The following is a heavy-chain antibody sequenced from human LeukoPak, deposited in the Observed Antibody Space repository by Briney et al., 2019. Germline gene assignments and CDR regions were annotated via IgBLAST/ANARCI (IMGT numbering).Heavy chain of an antibody. V-gene: IGHV1-69*04. J-gene: IGHJ1*01. CDR2: INPILGIA. D-gene: IGHD6-13*01. CDR3: GSVGGIAAAGIGF. CDR1: GCTFTSYA. Sequence: GSSVEVSCKASGCTFTSYAISWVRQAPGQGLEWMGRINPILGIANYAQKFQGRVTITLDKSTSTAYMELSSLRAEDTAVYYCGSVGGIAAAGIGFWGQGTLVTVSS.